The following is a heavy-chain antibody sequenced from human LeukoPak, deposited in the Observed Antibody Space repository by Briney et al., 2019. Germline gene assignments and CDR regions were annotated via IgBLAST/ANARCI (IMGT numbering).Heavy chain of an antibody. J-gene: IGHJ3*02. V-gene: IGHV3-66*01. CDR3: AFPYYYDSSAPADAFDI. CDR1: GFTVSSDY. CDR2: IYSGGTI. Sequence: GGSLRLSCAASGFTVSSDYMSWVRQAPGKGLEWVSVIYSGGTIYYADSVKGRFTISRDNSKNTLYLQMNSLRAEDTAVYYCAFPYYYDSSAPADAFDIWGQGTMVTVSS. D-gene: IGHD3-22*01.